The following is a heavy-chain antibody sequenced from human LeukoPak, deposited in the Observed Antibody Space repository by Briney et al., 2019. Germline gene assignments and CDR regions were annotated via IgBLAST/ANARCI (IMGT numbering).Heavy chain of an antibody. J-gene: IGHJ4*02. Sequence: GESLRLSCTASGFTFTTYWMSWVRHPPGKGLEWVVNIKQDGTEKYYVDSVKGRFTISRDNAKNSLYLQMNSLRVEDTAVYYCAKVAKYYYGSETYYFFEHWGQGTPVTASS. CDR3: AKVAKYYYGSETYYFFEH. V-gene: IGHV3-7*01. D-gene: IGHD3-10*01. CDR1: GFTFTTYW. CDR2: IKQDGTEK.